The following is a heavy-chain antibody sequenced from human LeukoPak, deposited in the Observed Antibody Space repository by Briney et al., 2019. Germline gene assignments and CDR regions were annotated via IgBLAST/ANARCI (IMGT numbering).Heavy chain of an antibody. V-gene: IGHV3-23*01. Sequence: PGGSLRLSCAASGFTFSTYALSWVRQTPEKGLEWVSAVSGGGDYTYYADFVRGPFTISRDNSKNTLYLQMNSLRAEDTAVYYCAKDSPRGYSYGNFDYWGQGTLVTVS. J-gene: IGHJ4*02. CDR1: GFTFSTYA. CDR3: AKDSPRGYSYGNFDY. CDR2: VSGGGDYT. D-gene: IGHD5-18*01.